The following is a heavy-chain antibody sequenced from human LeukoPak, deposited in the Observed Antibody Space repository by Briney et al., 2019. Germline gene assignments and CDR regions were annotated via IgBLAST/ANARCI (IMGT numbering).Heavy chain of an antibody. V-gene: IGHV3-23*01. Sequence: GGSLRLSCAASGFTFSSYGMHWVRQAPGKGLEWVSAISGSGGSTYYADSVKGRFTISRDNSKNTLYLQMNSLRAEDTAVYYCAKDEGGYYYYYMDVWGKGTTVTVSS. CDR3: AKDEGGYYYYYMDV. CDR2: ISGSGGST. D-gene: IGHD2-15*01. CDR1: GFTFSSYG. J-gene: IGHJ6*03.